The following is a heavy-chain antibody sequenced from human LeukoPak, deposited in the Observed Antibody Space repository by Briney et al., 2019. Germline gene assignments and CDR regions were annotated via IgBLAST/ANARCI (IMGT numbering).Heavy chain of an antibody. J-gene: IGHJ6*03. CDR1: GFTFDDYA. CDR3: AKGASYYYYMDV. V-gene: IGHV3-9*01. CDR2: ISWNSGSI. D-gene: IGHD1-26*01. Sequence: GGSLTLSCAASGFTFDDYAMHWVRQAPGKGLDGVSGISWNSGSIGYADSVKGRFTISRDNAKNSLYLQMNSLRAEDTALYYCAKGASYYYYMDVWGKGTTVTISS.